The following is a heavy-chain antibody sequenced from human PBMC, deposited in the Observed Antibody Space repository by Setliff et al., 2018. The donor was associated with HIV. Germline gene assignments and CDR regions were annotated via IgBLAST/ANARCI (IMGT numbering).Heavy chain of an antibody. V-gene: IGHV1-18*04. J-gene: IGHJ4*02. CDR2: ISASNLNI. D-gene: IGHD1-1*01. CDR1: GYTFTDYF. CDR3: ARQLSNSLES. Sequence: GASVKVSCKASGYTFTDYFMHWVRQAPGQGLKWMGWISASNLNINYAQNFRGRVTMTFDTSTSTAYMELRSLRSDDTAMYYCARQLSNSLESWGQGTLVTVSS.